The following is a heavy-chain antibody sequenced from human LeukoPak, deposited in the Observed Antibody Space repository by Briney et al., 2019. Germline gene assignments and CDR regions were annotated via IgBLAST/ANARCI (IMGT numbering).Heavy chain of an antibody. D-gene: IGHD2-2*01. Sequence: SETLSLTCTVSGGSISSGGYYWSWIRQPPGKGLEWIGHIYHSGSTYHDPSLNSRVTISVDRSKNQFSLKLNSVTAADTAAYYCARGVDCSSSTCLYYFDYWGQGTLVTVSS. CDR2: IYHSGST. CDR3: ARGVDCSSSTCLYYFDY. J-gene: IGHJ4*02. CDR1: GGSISSGGYY. V-gene: IGHV4-30-2*01.